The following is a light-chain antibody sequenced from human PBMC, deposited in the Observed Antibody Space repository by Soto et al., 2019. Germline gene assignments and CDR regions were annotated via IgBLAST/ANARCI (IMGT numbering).Light chain of an antibody. CDR3: QSYDSSLTAYV. Sequence: QSVLTQPPSVSGAPGQTVTISCTGSSSNLGADFDVHWYQLLPGTAPKLLIYGNINRPSGVPDRFSGSKSATSASLAITGLQAEYEAYYYCQSYDSSLTAYVFGPGTQLTVL. J-gene: IGLJ1*01. V-gene: IGLV1-40*01. CDR1: SSNLGADFD. CDR2: GNI.